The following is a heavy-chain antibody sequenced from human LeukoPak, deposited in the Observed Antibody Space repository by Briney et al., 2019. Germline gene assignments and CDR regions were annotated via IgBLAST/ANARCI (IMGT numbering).Heavy chain of an antibody. CDR1: GFTFSSYA. CDR2: ISGSGGTT. CDR3: AKLTSLYFFDY. V-gene: IGHV3-23*01. J-gene: IGHJ4*02. Sequence: GGSLRLSCAASGFTFSSYAMSWVRQAPGKGLEWVSVISGSGGTTYYADSVKGRFTISRDNSKNMLFLQMNSLRAEDTALYYCAKLTSLYFFDYWGQGTLVTVSS.